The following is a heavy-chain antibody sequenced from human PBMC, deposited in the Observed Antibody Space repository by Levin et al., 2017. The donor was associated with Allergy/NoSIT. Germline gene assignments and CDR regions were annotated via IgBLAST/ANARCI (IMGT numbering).Heavy chain of an antibody. CDR3: AKGHFDEKYIFDF. J-gene: IGHJ4*02. CDR1: GFTFNDYG. V-gene: IGHV3-43D*04. D-gene: IGHD3-9*01. CDR2: ISWNSGTT. Sequence: PGGSLRLSCAASGFTFNDYGMHWVRQAPGKGLEWVSFISWNSGTTLYADSVKGRFTISRDNNEDSLYLQMNSPRPDDTAFYYCAKGHFDEKYIFDFWGQGTLVTVSS.